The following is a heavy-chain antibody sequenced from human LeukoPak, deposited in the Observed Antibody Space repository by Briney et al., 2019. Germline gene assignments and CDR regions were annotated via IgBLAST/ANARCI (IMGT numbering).Heavy chain of an antibody. Sequence: GGSLRLSCAASGFTLSVYGMHWVRQAPGKGLEWVATLWPDGNTKSSADSVKGRFTISRDNSKNTLYLQMNSLRAEDTAVYYCAKDLAAAGNPTDYWGQGTLVTVSS. D-gene: IGHD6-13*01. J-gene: IGHJ4*02. CDR1: GFTLSVYG. CDR2: LWPDGNTK. V-gene: IGHV3-33*06. CDR3: AKDLAAAGNPTDY.